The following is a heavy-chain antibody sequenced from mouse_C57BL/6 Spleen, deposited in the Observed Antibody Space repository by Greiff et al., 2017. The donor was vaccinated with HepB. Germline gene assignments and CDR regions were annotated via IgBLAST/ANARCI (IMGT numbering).Heavy chain of an antibody. CDR1: GYAFSSYW. J-gene: IGHJ1*03. CDR3: ARDYGSSSGYFDV. Sequence: QVQLKESGAELVKPGASVKISCKASGYAFSSYWMNWVKQRPGKGLEWIGQIYPGDGDTNYNGKFKGKATLTADKSSSKAYMQLSSLTSEDSAVYFCARDYGSSSGYFDVWGTGTTVTVSS. D-gene: IGHD1-1*01. CDR2: IYPGDGDT. V-gene: IGHV1-80*01.